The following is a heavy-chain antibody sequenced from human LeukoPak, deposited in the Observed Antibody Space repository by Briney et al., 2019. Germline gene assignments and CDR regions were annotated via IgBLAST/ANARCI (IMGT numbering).Heavy chain of an antibody. V-gene: IGHV3-23*01. Sequence: GGSLRLSCAASGFTFSTIAMVWVRQPPGKGLEWVSSIFPSGGEIHYADSVRGRFTISRDNSKSTLSLQMNSLRAEDTAIYYCATYRQVLLPFESWGQGTLVTVSS. CDR2: IFPSGGEI. J-gene: IGHJ4*02. CDR3: ATYRQVLLPFES. D-gene: IGHD2-8*02. CDR1: GFTFSTIA.